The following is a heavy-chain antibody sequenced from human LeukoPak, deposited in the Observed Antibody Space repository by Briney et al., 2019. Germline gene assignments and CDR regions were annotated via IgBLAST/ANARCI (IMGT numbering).Heavy chain of an antibody. J-gene: IGHJ3*02. Sequence: GGSLRLSCAASGFTFSDYYMSWIRQAPGKGLEWVSYISSSGSTIYYADSVKGRFTISRDNSKNTLYLQMNSLRAEDTAVYYCANGVAPIVGAAPHDAFDIWGQGTMVTVSS. CDR1: GFTFSDYY. V-gene: IGHV3-11*04. D-gene: IGHD1-26*01. CDR3: ANGVAPIVGAAPHDAFDI. CDR2: ISSSGSTI.